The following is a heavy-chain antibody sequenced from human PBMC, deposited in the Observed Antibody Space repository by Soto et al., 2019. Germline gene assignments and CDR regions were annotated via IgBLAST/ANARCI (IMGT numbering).Heavy chain of an antibody. D-gene: IGHD3-10*01. CDR3: ARDNGSGSYRGTYVD. CDR2: VHYSGST. CDR1: GASISSYY. Sequence: QVQLQESGPGLVKPSETLSLTCTVSGASISSYYWSWIRQSPQKGLECIGYVHYSGSTNCRPSLKSRVTMSVDRAKNQFSLKLTSVTAADTAVYYCARDNGSGSYRGTYVDWGQGILVTVSS. J-gene: IGHJ4*02. V-gene: IGHV4-59*12.